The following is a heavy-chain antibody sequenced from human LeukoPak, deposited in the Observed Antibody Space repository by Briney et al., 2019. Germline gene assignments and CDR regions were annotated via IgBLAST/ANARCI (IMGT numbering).Heavy chain of an antibody. CDR1: GYTFTGYY. J-gene: IGHJ4*02. Sequence: ASVKVSCKASGYTFTGYYMHWVRQAPGQGFEWMGWINPNSGGTNYAQKFQGRVTMTRDTSISTAYMELSRLRSDDTAVYYCARADLGYCSSTSCYTMDYWGQGTLVTVSS. CDR3: ARADLGYCSSTSCYTMDY. D-gene: IGHD2-2*02. CDR2: INPNSGGT. V-gene: IGHV1-2*02.